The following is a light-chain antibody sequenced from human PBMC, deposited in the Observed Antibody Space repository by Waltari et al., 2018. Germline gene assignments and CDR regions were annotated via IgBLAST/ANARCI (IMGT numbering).Light chain of an antibody. CDR1: QRVGSN. J-gene: IGKJ3*01. V-gene: IGKV3-15*01. Sequence: ETLLTQSPATLSVSPGNRATLSCRASQRVGSNLAWYQQRPGQPPRLLIYDASTRAIGVPDRFSGSGSGTQLTLTISSLQSEDFGIYYCQQYNDWPHTFGPGTKVDIK. CDR3: QQYNDWPHT. CDR2: DAS.